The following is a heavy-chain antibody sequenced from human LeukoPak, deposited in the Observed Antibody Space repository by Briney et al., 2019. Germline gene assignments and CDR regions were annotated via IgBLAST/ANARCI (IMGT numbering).Heavy chain of an antibody. CDR2: ISGSGGST. V-gene: IGHV3-23*01. CDR1: GFTFSSYA. CDR3: AKEYSGREYDFWSGYSHFDY. D-gene: IGHD3-3*01. J-gene: IGHJ4*02. Sequence: PGGSLRLSCAASGFTFSSYAMSWVRQAPGKGLEWVSAISGSGGSTYYADSVKGRFTISRDNSKNTLYLQMNSLRAEDTAVYYCAKEYSGREYDFWSGYSHFDYWGQGTLVTVSS.